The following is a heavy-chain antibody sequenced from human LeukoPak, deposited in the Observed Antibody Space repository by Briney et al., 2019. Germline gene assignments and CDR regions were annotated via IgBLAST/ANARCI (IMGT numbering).Heavy chain of an antibody. D-gene: IGHD2-2*01. CDR2: INPSGGST. V-gene: IGHV1-46*01. CDR3: ARPPQASCYHCPPDY. CDR1: GYTFTSYY. J-gene: IGHJ4*02. Sequence: ASVKVSCKASGYTFTSYYMHWVRPAPGQGLEWMGIINPSGGSTSYAQKFQGRVTMTRDTSTSTVYMEPSSLRSEDTAVYYCARPPQASCYHCPPDYWGQGTLVTVSS.